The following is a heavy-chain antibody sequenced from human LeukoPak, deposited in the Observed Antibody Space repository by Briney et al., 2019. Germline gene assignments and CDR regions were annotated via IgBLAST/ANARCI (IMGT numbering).Heavy chain of an antibody. J-gene: IGHJ6*02. CDR1: GFALISHW. CDR2: VNRDGSET. V-gene: IGHV3-7*03. CDR3: ARNNGMDV. Sequence: GWSLRLSCASSGFALISHWMTWVRQVPGRGPEWVANVNRDGSETYYLDSVKGRFTISKDNAKNSLYLQMNSLRAEDTALYHCARNNGMDVWGQGTTVIVSS.